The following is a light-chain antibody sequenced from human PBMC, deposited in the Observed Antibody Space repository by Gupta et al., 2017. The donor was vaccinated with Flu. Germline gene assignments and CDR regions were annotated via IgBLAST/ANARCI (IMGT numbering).Light chain of an antibody. CDR3: QAWDSGTCG. J-gene: IGLJ2*01. V-gene: IGLV3-1*01. Sequence: SYELTQPPSVSVSPGQTASVTCSGDKLGDVYVSWYQQKPGQSPVLVIYQDTQRPSGIPERFSGSNSGKTATLNISGTQAMDEADYYCQAWDSGTCGFGGGTKLTVL. CDR1: KLGDVY. CDR2: QDT.